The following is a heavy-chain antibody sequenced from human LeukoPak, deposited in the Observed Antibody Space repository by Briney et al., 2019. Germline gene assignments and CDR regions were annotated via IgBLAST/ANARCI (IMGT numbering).Heavy chain of an antibody. D-gene: IGHD6-19*01. V-gene: IGHV1-18*01. CDR1: GYTFTRYG. J-gene: IGHJ4*02. Sequence: ASVKVSCKASGYTFTRYGISWVRQAPVHRLECIGWISAYNGNTNYAQKLQGRVTMTTDTSTSTAYMELRSLRSDDTAVYYCARDLAASGLSGWYYWGQGTLVTVSS. CDR2: ISAYNGNT. CDR3: ARDLAASGLSGWYY.